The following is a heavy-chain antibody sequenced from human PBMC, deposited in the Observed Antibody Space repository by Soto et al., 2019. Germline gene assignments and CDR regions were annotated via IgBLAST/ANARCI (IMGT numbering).Heavy chain of an antibody. CDR3: ARGSSGYGYDAFDI. CDR2: IYGDGGT. V-gene: IGHV3-53*04. Sequence: GGSLSLSCAASGFTVSSNYMTWVRQAPGKGLEWVSVIYGDGGTYYADSVKGRFTISRHNSKNTLYLQMNSLRPEDTAVYYCARGSSGYGYDAFDIWAKGQWSPSPQ. D-gene: IGHD5-12*01. CDR1: GFTVSSNY. J-gene: IGHJ3*02.